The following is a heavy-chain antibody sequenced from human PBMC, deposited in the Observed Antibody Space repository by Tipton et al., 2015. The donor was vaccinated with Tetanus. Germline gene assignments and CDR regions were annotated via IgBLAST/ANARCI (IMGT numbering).Heavy chain of an antibody. Sequence: TLSLTCTVSGGSISSSSYYWGWIRQPPGKGLEWIGSIYYSGSTYYTPSLKSRVAILLDTSANQFSLKLTSVTAADTAVYYCARGEDQYKSGNHWGQGTPVTVSS. CDR3: ARGEDQYKSGNH. CDR2: IYYSGST. V-gene: IGHV4-39*07. CDR1: GGSISSSSYY. D-gene: IGHD1-1*01. J-gene: IGHJ5*02.